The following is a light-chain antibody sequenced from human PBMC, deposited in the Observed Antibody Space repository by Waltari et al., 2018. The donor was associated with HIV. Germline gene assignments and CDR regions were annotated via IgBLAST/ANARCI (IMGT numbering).Light chain of an antibody. J-gene: IGLJ1*01. CDR3: SSYTNSSPYV. Sequence: QSALTQPASVSGSPGQSITISCTGTSSDVGDFNSVSWYQQHPGKAPKLMIYDVTKRPSGVSNRFSGANAGSTAALTIAGLQPEDEADYYCSSYTNSSPYVFGTGTKVTVL. V-gene: IGLV2-14*03. CDR2: DVT. CDR1: SSDVGDFNS.